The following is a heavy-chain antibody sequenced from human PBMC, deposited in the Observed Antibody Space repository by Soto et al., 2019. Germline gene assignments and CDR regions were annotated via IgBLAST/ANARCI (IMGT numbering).Heavy chain of an antibody. J-gene: IGHJ3*02. CDR1: GGSISSNDYA. D-gene: IGHD3-10*01. CDR3: ARRYGSFFDI. Sequence: SETLSLTCTVSGGSISSNDYAWGGIRQPPGKGLEWIGDICYSGTTHYNPSLKSRVTMSVDTSKNQFSLKLSSVTAADTAVYYCARRYGSFFDIWGQGTMVTVSS. CDR2: ICYSGTT. V-gene: IGHV4-39*01.